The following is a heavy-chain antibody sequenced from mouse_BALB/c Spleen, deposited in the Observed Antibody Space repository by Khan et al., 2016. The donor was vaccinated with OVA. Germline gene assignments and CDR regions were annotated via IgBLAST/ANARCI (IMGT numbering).Heavy chain of an antibody. Sequence: QVQLQQSGAELARPGASVKLSCKASGYTFTDYYINWVKQRTGQGLEWIGEIYPRSGNTYYNEKFKGKATLTADKSSSIAYMQLSSLTSEDSAVYFCARRNYFGYTFAYWRQGTLVTVSA. CDR1: GYTFTDYY. D-gene: IGHD1-2*01. CDR3: ARRNYFGYTFAY. V-gene: IGHV1-77*01. J-gene: IGHJ3*01. CDR2: IYPRSGNT.